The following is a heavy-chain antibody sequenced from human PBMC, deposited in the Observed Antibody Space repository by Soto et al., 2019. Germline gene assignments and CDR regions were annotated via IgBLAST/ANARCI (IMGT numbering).Heavy chain of an antibody. J-gene: IGHJ4*02. CDR3: AKDIGYDFRSGYPYFDY. D-gene: IGHD3-3*01. Sequence: GGSLRLSCAASGFTFDYYAMHWVRQAPGKGLEWVSGISWNSGSIGYADSVKGRFTISRDNAKNSLYLQMNSLRAEDTALYYXAKDIGYDFRSGYPYFDYWGEGTLVTVSS. CDR1: GFTFDYYA. CDR2: ISWNSGSI. V-gene: IGHV3-9*01.